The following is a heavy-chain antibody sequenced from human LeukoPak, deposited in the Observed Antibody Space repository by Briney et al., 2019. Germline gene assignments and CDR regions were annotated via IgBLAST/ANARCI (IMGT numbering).Heavy chain of an antibody. CDR3: ATPSSGWDNDAFDI. CDR2: ISGSGGST. D-gene: IGHD6-19*01. Sequence: GGSLRLSCAASGFTFSSYGMSWVRQAPGKGLEWVSAISGSGGSTYYADSVKGRFTISRDNAKNSLYLQMNSLRAEDTAVYYCATPSSGWDNDAFDIWGQGTMVTVSS. V-gene: IGHV3-23*01. J-gene: IGHJ3*02. CDR1: GFTFSSYG.